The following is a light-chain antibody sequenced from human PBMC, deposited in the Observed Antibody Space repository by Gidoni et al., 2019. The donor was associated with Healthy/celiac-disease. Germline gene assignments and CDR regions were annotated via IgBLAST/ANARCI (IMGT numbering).Light chain of an antibody. CDR3: SSYTSSSTLVV. V-gene: IGLV2-14*01. CDR1: SSDVGGYNY. Sequence: QSALTHPASVSGSPGQSITISCTGTSSDVGGYNYVSWYQQHPGKAPKLMIYDVSNRPSGVSNRFSGSKSGNTDSLTISGLQAEDEADYYCSSYTSSSTLVVFGGGTKLTVL. CDR2: DVS. J-gene: IGLJ2*01.